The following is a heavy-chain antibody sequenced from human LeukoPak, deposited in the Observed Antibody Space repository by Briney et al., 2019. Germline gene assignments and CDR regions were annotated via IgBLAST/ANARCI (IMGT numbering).Heavy chain of an antibody. CDR2: INPNSGGT. V-gene: IGHV1-2*02. D-gene: IGHD2-2*01. Sequence: GASVKVSCKASGYTFTSYAMNWVRQAPGQGLEWMGWINPNSGGTNYAQKFQGRVTMTRDTSISTAYMELSRLRSDDTAVYYCARDLGYCSSTSCYGLSSFDPWGQGTLVTVSS. CDR3: ARDLGYCSSTSCYGLSSFDP. J-gene: IGHJ5*02. CDR1: GYTFTSYA.